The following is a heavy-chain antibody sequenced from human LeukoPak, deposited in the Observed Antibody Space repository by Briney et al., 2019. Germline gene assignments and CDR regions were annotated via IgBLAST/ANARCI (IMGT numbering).Heavy chain of an antibody. CDR2: IYTSGST. D-gene: IGHD6-19*01. J-gene: IGHJ4*02. CDR3: AGASETVAGRGLDY. Sequence: SETLSLTCTVSGGSITSYFWTWIRQPAGKGLEWIGRIYTSGSTNYTPSLKSRVTMSVDTSKNQFSLNLSSVTAADTAVYYCAGASETVAGRGLDYWGQGTLVTVSS. CDR1: GGSITSYF. V-gene: IGHV4-4*07.